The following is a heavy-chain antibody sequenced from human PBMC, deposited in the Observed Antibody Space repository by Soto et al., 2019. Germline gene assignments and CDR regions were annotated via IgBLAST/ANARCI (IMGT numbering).Heavy chain of an antibody. Sequence: XVSCNAAGYTFTSYAMHWVRQAHGQRLEWMGWINAGNGNTKYSQKFQGRVTITRDTSASTAYMELSSLRYEDTAVYYCARDHRSFLIYGSLDHWGQGTVVTVS. D-gene: IGHD3-10*01. CDR2: INAGNGNT. J-gene: IGHJ5*02. CDR3: ARDHRSFLIYGSLDH. V-gene: IGHV1-3*01. CDR1: GYTFTSYA.